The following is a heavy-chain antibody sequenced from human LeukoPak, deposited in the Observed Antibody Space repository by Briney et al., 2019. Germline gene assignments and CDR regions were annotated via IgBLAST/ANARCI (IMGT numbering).Heavy chain of an antibody. CDR2: ISSSSSYI. CDR1: AFTFSSYS. V-gene: IGHV3-21*04. J-gene: IGHJ3*02. Sequence: TGGSLRLSCAASAFTFSSYSMNWVRQAPGKGLEWVSSISSSSSYIYYADSVKGRFTISRDNAKNSLYLQMNSLRAEDTALYYCAKDSGSYRYDAFDIWGQGTMVTVSS. D-gene: IGHD1-26*01. CDR3: AKDSGSYRYDAFDI.